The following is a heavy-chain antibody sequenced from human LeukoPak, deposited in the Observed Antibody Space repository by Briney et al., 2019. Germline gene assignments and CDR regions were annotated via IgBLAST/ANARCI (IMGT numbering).Heavy chain of an antibody. CDR2: IKSKTDGGTT. V-gene: IGHV3-15*01. Sequence: PGGSLRLSCAASGFTFSNAWMSWVRQAPGKGLEWVGRIKSKTDGGTTDYAAPVKGRFTISRDDSKNTLYLQMNSLKTEDTAVYYCTTSSHSNSWFGLLYYYYGMDVWGQGTTVTVSS. CDR3: TTSSHSNSWFGLLYYYYGMDV. J-gene: IGHJ6*02. D-gene: IGHD3-10*01. CDR1: GFTFSNAW.